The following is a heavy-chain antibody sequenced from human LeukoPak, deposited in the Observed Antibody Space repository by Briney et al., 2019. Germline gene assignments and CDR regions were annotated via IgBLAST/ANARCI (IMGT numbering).Heavy chain of an antibody. CDR3: ARDAGYCSSTGCYAGLDY. CDR1: GYTFSSYG. CDR2: ISAYNGNT. J-gene: IGHJ4*02. Sequence: ASVKVSCKASGYTFSSYGISWVRQAPGQGLEWMGWISAYNGNTNYAQKVQGRITMTTDTSTSTAYMELRSLRSDDTAVYYCARDAGYCSSTGCYAGLDYWGQGTLVTVSS. D-gene: IGHD2-2*01. V-gene: IGHV1-18*01.